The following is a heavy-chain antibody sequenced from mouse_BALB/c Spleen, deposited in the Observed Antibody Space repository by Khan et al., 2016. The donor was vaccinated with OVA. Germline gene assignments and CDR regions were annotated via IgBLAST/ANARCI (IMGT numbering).Heavy chain of an antibody. Sequence: QVQLKQSGAELARPGASVKLSCKASGYTFITYWMQWVKQRPGQGLEWIGAIYPGDGDTKYTQKFKGKATLTADKSSSTAYMQRRNLASEDYAYYYCTRVDDNYFDYWGQGTTLTVSS. CDR1: GYTFITYW. CDR3: TRVDDNYFDY. V-gene: IGHV1-87*01. J-gene: IGHJ2*01. CDR2: IYPGDGDT.